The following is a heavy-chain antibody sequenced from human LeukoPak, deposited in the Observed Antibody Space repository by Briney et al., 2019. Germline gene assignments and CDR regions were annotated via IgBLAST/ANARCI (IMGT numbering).Heavy chain of an antibody. J-gene: IGHJ6*02. D-gene: IGHD3-3*01. CDR3: ARGRYYDFWSGYYGSYGMDV. V-gene: IGHV4-34*01. CDR2: INHSGST. Sequence: PSETLFLTCNVSGGSISSSYWSWIRQPPGKGLEWIGEINHSGSTNYNPSLKSRVTISVDTSKNQFSLKLSSVTAADTAVYYCARGRYYDFWSGYYGSYGMDVWGQGTTVTVSS. CDR1: GGSISSSY.